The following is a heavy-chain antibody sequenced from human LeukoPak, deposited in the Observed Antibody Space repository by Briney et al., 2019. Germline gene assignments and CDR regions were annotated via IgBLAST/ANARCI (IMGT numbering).Heavy chain of an antibody. CDR1: GFTVSTNY. D-gene: IGHD5-12*01. CDR2: IYDGGST. V-gene: IGHV3-53*01. CDR3: ARGYSGFFA. Sequence: GGSLRLSCAASGFTVSTNYMSWVRQAPGEGLEWVSIIYDGGSTYYADSVKGRFTISRDNSKNTLYLQRNSLRADDTAVYYCARGYSGFFAWGQGTLVTVAS. J-gene: IGHJ4*02.